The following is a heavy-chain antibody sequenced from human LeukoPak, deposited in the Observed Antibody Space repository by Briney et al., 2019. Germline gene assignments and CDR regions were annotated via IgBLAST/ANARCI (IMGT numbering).Heavy chain of an antibody. D-gene: IGHD3-22*01. Sequence: GGSLRLSCAASGFTFSSYSMNWVRQAPGKGLEWVSAISDSGGNTYYADSVKGRFTTSRDNSKNTLYLQMHSVRAEDTAVYYCAKRVHYDSSAAYFDQWGQGTLVTVSS. CDR1: GFTFSSYS. CDR3: AKRVHYDSSAAYFDQ. J-gene: IGHJ4*02. CDR2: ISDSGGNT. V-gene: IGHV3-23*01.